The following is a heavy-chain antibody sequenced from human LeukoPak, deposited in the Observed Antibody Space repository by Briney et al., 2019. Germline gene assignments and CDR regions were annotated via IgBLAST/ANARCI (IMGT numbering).Heavy chain of an antibody. V-gene: IGHV3-30*18. CDR3: AKGGATRYYYYYGMDV. J-gene: IGHJ6*02. Sequence: GGSLRLSCAASGFTFSSYAMSWVRQAPGKGLEWVAVISYDGSNKYYADSVKGRFTISRDNSKNTLYLQMNSLRAEDTAVHYCAKGGATRYYYYYGMDVWGQGTTVTVSS. CDR2: ISYDGSNK. D-gene: IGHD1-26*01. CDR1: GFTFSSYA.